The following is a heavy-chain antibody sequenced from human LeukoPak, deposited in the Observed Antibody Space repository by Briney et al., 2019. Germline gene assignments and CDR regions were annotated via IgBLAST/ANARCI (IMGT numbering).Heavy chain of an antibody. D-gene: IGHD6-13*01. CDR2: ISGSGDST. CDR1: GFTFSSYA. V-gene: IGHV3-23*01. CDR3: ARHAGAGPNHNFDY. Sequence: PGGSLRLSCAASGFTFSSYAMSWVRQAPGKGLEWVSAISGSGDSTYYADSVKGRFTISRDNSKNTLYLQMNSLRAEDTAVYYCARHAGAGPNHNFDYWGQGTLVTVSS. J-gene: IGHJ4*02.